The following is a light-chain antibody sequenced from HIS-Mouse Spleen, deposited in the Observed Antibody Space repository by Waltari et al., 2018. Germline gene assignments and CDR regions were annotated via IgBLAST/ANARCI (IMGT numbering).Light chain of an antibody. J-gene: IGLJ2*01. CDR1: NIGSKS. Sequence: SYVLTQPPSVSVAPGKTARITCGGNNIGSKSVHWYQQKPGQAPVLVVSDDSARPSGIPERCSGSNSGNTATLTISRVEAGDEADYYCQVWDSSSDHVVFGGGTKLTVL. CDR3: QVWDSSSDHVV. CDR2: DDS. V-gene: IGLV3-21*03.